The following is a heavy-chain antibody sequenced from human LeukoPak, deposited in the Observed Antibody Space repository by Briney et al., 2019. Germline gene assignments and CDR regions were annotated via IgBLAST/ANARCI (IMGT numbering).Heavy chain of an antibody. CDR3: ARLMGTVTTYDY. Sequence: GGSLRLSCAASGFTFRNHWMSWVRQAPGRGLEWVASITPDGSGDYHLDSVKGRFTISRDNAENSLFLQMSSLGAEDTAVYYCARLMGTVTTYDYWGQGTLVTVSS. CDR2: ITPDGSGD. CDR1: GFTFRNHW. D-gene: IGHD1-7*01. V-gene: IGHV3-7*01. J-gene: IGHJ4*02.